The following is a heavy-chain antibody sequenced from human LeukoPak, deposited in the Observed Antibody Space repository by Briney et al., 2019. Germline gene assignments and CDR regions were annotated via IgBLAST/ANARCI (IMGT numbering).Heavy chain of an antibody. CDR1: GGSISSGGYS. J-gene: IGHJ4*02. CDR3: AREGRFDDFWSGYIDY. CDR2: IYYSGST. D-gene: IGHD3-3*01. Sequence: PSQTLSLTCTVSGGSISSGGYSWSWIRQHPGKSLVWIGNIYYSGSTYYNPSLKSRVTISVDTSKNQFSLKLSSVTAADTAVYYCAREGRFDDFWSGYIDYWGQGTLVTVSS. V-gene: IGHV4-31*03.